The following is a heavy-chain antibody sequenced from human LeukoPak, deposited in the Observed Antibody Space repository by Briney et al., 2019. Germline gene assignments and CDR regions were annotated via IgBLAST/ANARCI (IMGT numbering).Heavy chain of an antibody. J-gene: IGHJ3*02. CDR2: IRYDGSNK. CDR3: ARGYFAVGAFDI. V-gene: IGHV3-30*02. D-gene: IGHD3-3*01. CDR1: GFTFSSYG. Sequence: GGSLRLSCAASGFTFSSYGMHWVRQAPGKGLEWVAFIRYDGSNKYYADSVKGRFTISRDNSKNTLYLQLNSLRAEDTAVYYCARGYFAVGAFDIWGQGTMVTVSS.